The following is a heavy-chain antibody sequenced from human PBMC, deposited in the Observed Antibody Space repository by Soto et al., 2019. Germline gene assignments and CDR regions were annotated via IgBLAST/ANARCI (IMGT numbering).Heavy chain of an antibody. J-gene: IGHJ4*02. CDR1: GYTFASYA. CDR3: ARDPPPPDY. CDR2: ISAYNGNT. V-gene: IGHV1-18*01. Sequence: QVQLVQSGAEVKKPGASVKVSCKASGYTFASYAISWMRQAPGQGLEWMGWISAYNGNTKYAQKLQGRVTMTTDTPTSTAYMELRSMRSDDTAAYFFARDPPPPDYWGQGTLVTVSS.